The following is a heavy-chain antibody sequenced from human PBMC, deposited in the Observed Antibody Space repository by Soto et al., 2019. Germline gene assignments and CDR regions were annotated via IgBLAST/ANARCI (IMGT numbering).Heavy chain of an antibody. D-gene: IGHD3-3*01. CDR3: AKDVMLDDFWSGYYPNWFDP. CDR1: GFTFSSYA. Sequence: PGGSRRLSCAASGFTFSSYAMSWVRQAPGKGLEWVSAISGSGGSTYYADSVKGRFTISRDNSKNTLYLQMNSLRAEDTAVYYCAKDVMLDDFWSGYYPNWFDPWGQGTLVTVSS. V-gene: IGHV3-23*01. J-gene: IGHJ5*02. CDR2: ISGSGGST.